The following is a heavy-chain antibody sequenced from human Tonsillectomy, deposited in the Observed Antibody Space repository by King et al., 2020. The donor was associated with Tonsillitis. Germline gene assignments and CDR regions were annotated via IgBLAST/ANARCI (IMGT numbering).Heavy chain of an antibody. CDR1: GHSFTNYW. CDR3: ASRXYHDSSGXXXRGXFNI. J-gene: IGHJ3*02. Sequence: QLVQSGAEVKKPGESLKISCQGSGHSFTNYWIGWVRQMPGKGLEWMGIIYPGDSETRYSPSFKGQVTISADKSISTAYLLWTSLKASDTAMYYCASRXYHDSSGXXXRGXFNIWGQGTMVTVSS. D-gene: IGHD3-22*01. CDR2: IYPGDSET. V-gene: IGHV5-51*03.